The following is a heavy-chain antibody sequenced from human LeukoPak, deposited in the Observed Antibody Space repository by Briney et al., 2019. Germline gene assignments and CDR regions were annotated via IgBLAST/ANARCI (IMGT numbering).Heavy chain of an antibody. Sequence: GASVNVSCKASVYTFTGYYMHWVRQAPGQGLEWMGWINPNSGGTNYAQKFQGRVTMTRDTSISTAYMELSRLRSDDTAVYYCARWGLGYCRSTSCYDVVDYWGQGTLVTVSS. CDR3: ARWGLGYCRSTSCYDVVDY. J-gene: IGHJ4*02. CDR2: INPNSGGT. CDR1: VYTFTGYY. V-gene: IGHV1-2*02. D-gene: IGHD2-2*01.